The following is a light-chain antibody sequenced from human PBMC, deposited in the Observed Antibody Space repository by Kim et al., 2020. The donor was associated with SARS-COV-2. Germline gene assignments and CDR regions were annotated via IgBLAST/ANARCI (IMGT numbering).Light chain of an antibody. J-gene: IGKJ4*01. CDR1: QTISSY. Sequence: DIQMTQSPSSLSASVGDRVTITCRASQTISSYLNWYQQKPGKAPKLLIYTTSSLESGVPSRFSGSGSGTDFALTISSLQPEDSATYCCQQSYNTPLTFGGGTKVDIK. CDR2: TTS. V-gene: IGKV1-39*01. CDR3: QQSYNTPLT.